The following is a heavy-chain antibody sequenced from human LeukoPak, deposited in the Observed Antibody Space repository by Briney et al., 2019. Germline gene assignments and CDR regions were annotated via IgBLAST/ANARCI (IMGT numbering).Heavy chain of an antibody. CDR1: GFTFSSYG. V-gene: IGHV3-30*02. D-gene: IGHD3-10*01. CDR2: IRYDGSNK. Sequence: GGSLRLSCAASGFTFSSYGMHWVRQAPGKGLEWVAFIRYDGSNKYYADSVKGRFTISRDNSKNTLYLQMNSLRSEDTAVYYCARGITTSVRLDPWGQGTLVTVSS. CDR3: ARGITTSVRLDP. J-gene: IGHJ5*02.